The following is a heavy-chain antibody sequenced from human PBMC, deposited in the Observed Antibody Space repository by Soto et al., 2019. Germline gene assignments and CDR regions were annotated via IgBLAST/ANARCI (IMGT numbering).Heavy chain of an antibody. V-gene: IGHV3-7*01. CDR1: GFTFSSYW. J-gene: IGHJ4*02. CDR3: ARGSGSYFFVY. CDR2: IKQDGSEK. Sequence: GGSLSLSCAASGFTFSSYWMSWVRQAPGKGLEWVANIKQDGSEKYYVDSVKGRFTISRDNAKNSLYLQMNSLRAEDTAVYYCARGSGSYFFVYWGQGTLVTVSS. D-gene: IGHD1-26*01.